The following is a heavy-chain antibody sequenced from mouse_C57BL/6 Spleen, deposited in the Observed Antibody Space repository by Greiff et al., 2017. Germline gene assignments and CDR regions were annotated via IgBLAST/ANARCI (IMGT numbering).Heavy chain of an antibody. J-gene: IGHJ2*01. V-gene: IGHV1-80*01. Sequence: QVQLQQSGAELVKPGASVKISCKASGYAFSSYWMNWVKQRPGKGLEWIGQIYPGDGDTNYNGKFKGKATLTADKSSSTAYMQLSSLTSKDSAVYFCASLAYYGNYGGGYFDYWGQGTTLTVSS. CDR2: IYPGDGDT. CDR3: ASLAYYGNYGGGYFDY. CDR1: GYAFSSYW. D-gene: IGHD2-10*01.